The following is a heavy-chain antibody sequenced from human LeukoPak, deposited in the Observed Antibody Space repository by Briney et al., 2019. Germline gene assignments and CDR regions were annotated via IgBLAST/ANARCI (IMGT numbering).Heavy chain of an antibody. CDR2: ISYDGSNK. V-gene: IGHV3-30*01. J-gene: IGHJ4*02. Sequence: GRSLRLSCAASGFTFSSYAMHWVRQAPGKGLEWVAVISYDGSNKYYADSVKGRFTISRDNSKNTLYLQMNSLRAEDTAVYYCARGGPMAAYYFDYWGQGTLVTVS. CDR3: ARGGPMAAYYFDY. CDR1: GFTFSSYA. D-gene: IGHD3-10*01.